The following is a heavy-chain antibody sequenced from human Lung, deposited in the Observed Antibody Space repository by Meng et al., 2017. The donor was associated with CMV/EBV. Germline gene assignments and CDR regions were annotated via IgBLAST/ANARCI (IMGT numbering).Heavy chain of an antibody. CDR3: ARALREYSSSSSDS. J-gene: IGHJ4*02. CDR1: VALFSTYA. Sequence: SXXVSXPASVALFSTYAITWARQAPGQGLEWMGELIPILNAPNYAQKFQGRVRITADKSTTTAYMELSSLRSDDTAVYYCARALREYSSSSSDSWGQGTLVTGSS. D-gene: IGHD6-6*01. V-gene: IGHV1-69*10. CDR2: LIPILNAP.